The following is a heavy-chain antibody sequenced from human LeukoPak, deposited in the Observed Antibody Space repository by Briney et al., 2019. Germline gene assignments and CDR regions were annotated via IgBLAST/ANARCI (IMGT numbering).Heavy chain of an antibody. V-gene: IGHV3-23*01. Sequence: GGSLRLSCAASGFTFSAYSMSWVRQAPGKGLEWVSAISGSGGSTYYADSVKGRFTISRDNSKNTLYLQMNSLRAEDTAVYYCAKSVTREVNFDYWGQGTQVTVSS. CDR1: GFTFSAYS. CDR3: AKSVTREVNFDY. CDR2: ISGSGGST. J-gene: IGHJ4*02. D-gene: IGHD1-26*01.